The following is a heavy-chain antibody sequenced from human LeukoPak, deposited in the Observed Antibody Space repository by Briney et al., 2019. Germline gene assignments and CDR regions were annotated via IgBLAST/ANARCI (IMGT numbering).Heavy chain of an antibody. Sequence: SETLSLTFTVSDDSISDYYRGWIRQPPGKGLEWIGYFHNSGTSTYNPSLKSRVTISADTSKNQFSLKLNSLTTADTAVYYCTRGAGWLIDYWGQGTLVTVSS. CDR3: TRGAGWLIDY. CDR1: DDSISDYY. CDR2: FHNSGTS. V-gene: IGHV4-59*01. J-gene: IGHJ4*02. D-gene: IGHD3-16*01.